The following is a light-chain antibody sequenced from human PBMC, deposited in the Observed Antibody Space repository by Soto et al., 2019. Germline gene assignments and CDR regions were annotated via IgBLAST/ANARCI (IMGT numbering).Light chain of an antibody. Sequence: EIRMTQSPATLSVSPGDNATLSCRASQSVSSHVVWYQQKPGQAPRLLISDSSTRAPGIPARFSGSGSGTEFTLTISSLEPEDFAVYYCQQRYNSLTFGGGTKVDIK. CDR3: QQRYNSLT. CDR2: DSS. V-gene: IGKV3D-15*01. J-gene: IGKJ4*01. CDR1: QSVSSH.